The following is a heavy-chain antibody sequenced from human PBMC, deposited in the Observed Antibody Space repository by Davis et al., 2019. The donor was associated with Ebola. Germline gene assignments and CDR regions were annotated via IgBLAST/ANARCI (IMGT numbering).Heavy chain of an antibody. Sequence: GESLKISCAASGFTFSSYAMSWVRQAPGKGLEWVSAISGSGGSTYYADSVKGRFTISRDNSKNTLYLQMNSLRAEDTAVYYCASPSNYYDSRNPRSRFDYWGQGTLVTVSS. D-gene: IGHD3-22*01. CDR1: GFTFSSYA. CDR3: ASPSNYYDSRNPRSRFDY. J-gene: IGHJ4*02. V-gene: IGHV3-23*01. CDR2: ISGSGGST.